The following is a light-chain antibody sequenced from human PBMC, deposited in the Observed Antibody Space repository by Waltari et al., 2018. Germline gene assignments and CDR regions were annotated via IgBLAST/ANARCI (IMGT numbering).Light chain of an antibody. J-gene: IGKJ4*01. CDR3: QQSFSTPLT. V-gene: IGKV1-39*01. CDR1: QSISSY. Sequence: DIQMTQSPSSLSASLGDSVTITCRARQSISSYLTWYKQKPGVAPKLLIYAASILRNGVPARFSGSGYGTDFSLTISSLQPEDFATYYCQQSFSTPLTVGGGTKVEIK. CDR2: AAS.